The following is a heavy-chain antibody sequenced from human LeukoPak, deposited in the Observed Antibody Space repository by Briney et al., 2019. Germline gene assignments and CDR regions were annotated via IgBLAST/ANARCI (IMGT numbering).Heavy chain of an antibody. CDR3: ARQDYDILTGYLDY. D-gene: IGHD3-9*01. Sequence: SETLSLTCTVSGVSISTYYWSWIRQPAGKGLEWIGRIYTSGSTNYNPSLKSRVTISVDTSKNQFSLKLSSVTAADTAVYYCARQDYDILTGYLDYWGQGTLVTVS. J-gene: IGHJ4*02. CDR2: IYTSGST. V-gene: IGHV4-4*07. CDR1: GVSISTYY.